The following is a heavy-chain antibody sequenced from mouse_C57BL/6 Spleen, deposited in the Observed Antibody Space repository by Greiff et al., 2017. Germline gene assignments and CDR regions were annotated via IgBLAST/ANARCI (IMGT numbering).Heavy chain of an antibody. V-gene: IGHV2-6-1*01. CDR2: IWSDGST. J-gene: IGHJ4*01. CDR3: ARHEGSDYAMDY. Sequence: QVQLKQSGPGLVAPSQSLSITCTVSGFSLTSYGVHWVRQPPGKGLEWLVVIWSDGSTTYNSALKSRLSISKDNSKSQVFLKMNSLQTDDTAMYYCARHEGSDYAMDYWGQGTSVTVSS. D-gene: IGHD3-2*02. CDR1: GFSLTSYG.